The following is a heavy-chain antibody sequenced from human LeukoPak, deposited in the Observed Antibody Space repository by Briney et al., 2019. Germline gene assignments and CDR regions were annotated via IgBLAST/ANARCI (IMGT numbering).Heavy chain of an antibody. V-gene: IGHV6-1*01. Sequence: SQTLSLTCAISGDSVSSNSAAWTWIRQSPSRGLEWLGRTYYRSKWYNDYAVSVKSRITINPDTSKNQFSLQLNSVTPEDTAVYYCARDWGSGSYQSSPEFDPWGQGTLVTVSS. CDR2: TYYRSKWYN. J-gene: IGHJ5*02. D-gene: IGHD3-10*01. CDR3: ARDWGSGSYQSSPEFDP. CDR1: GDSVSSNSAA.